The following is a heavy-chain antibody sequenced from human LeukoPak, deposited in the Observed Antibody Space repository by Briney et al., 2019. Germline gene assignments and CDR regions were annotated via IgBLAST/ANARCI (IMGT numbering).Heavy chain of an antibody. CDR2: IYSGGST. J-gene: IGHJ4*02. D-gene: IGHD6-13*01. V-gene: IGHV3-53*01. Sequence: GGSLRLSCAASGFTVSSNYMSWVRQAPGKGLEWVSVIYSGGSTYYADSVKGRFTISRDNSKNTLYLQMNSLRADDTAVYYCARAGAAAGTFDYWGQGTLVTVSS. CDR1: GFTVSSNY. CDR3: ARAGAAAGTFDY.